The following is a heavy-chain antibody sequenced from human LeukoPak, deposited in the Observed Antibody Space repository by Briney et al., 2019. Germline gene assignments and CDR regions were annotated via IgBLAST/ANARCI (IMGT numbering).Heavy chain of an antibody. Sequence: GGSLRLSCATSGFTFRNYGMHWVRQTPGKGLEWVALIWFDGSNENYADPVKGRFTISRDNSKNTLHLQMNSLRAEDTALYYCARGYYGGNVDFDYWGQGTLVTVSS. V-gene: IGHV3-33*01. CDR2: IWFDGSNE. D-gene: IGHD4-23*01. CDR1: GFTFRNYG. CDR3: ARGYYGGNVDFDY. J-gene: IGHJ4*02.